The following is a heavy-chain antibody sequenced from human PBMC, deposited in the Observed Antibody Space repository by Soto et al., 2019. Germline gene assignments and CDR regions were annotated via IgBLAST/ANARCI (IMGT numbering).Heavy chain of an antibody. CDR3: ARDIAVAGSIDLDY. V-gene: IGHV3-30-3*01. CDR1: GFTFSSYA. J-gene: IGHJ4*02. Sequence: GGSLRLSCAASGFTFSSYAMHWVRQAPGKGLEWVAVISYDGSNKYYADSVKGRFTMSRDKSKNTLYLQMNSLRAEDTAVYYCARDIAVAGSIDLDYWGQGTLVTVSS. CDR2: ISYDGSNK. D-gene: IGHD6-19*01.